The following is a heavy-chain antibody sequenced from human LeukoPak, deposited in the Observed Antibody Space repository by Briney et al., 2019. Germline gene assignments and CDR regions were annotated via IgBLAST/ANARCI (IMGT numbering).Heavy chain of an antibody. V-gene: IGHV4-34*01. Sequence: PTETLSLTCAVYGGSFSGYYWSWIRQPPGKGLEWIGEINHSGSTNYNPSLKSRVTISVDTSKNQFSLKLGSVTAADTAVYYFARVRLGYCSSTSCYDAFDIWGQGTMVTVSS. D-gene: IGHD2-2*01. CDR1: GGSFSGYY. CDR3: ARVRLGYCSSTSCYDAFDI. J-gene: IGHJ3*02. CDR2: INHSGST.